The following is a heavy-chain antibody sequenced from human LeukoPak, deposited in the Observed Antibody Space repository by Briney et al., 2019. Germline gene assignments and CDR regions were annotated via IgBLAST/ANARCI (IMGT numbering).Heavy chain of an antibody. Sequence: PSETLSLTCTVSGGSISSGSYYWSRIRQPAGKGLEWIGRIYTSGSTNYNPSLKSRVTISVDTSKNQFSLKLSSVTAADTAVYYCAREGEEMATIPFSFDYWGQGTLVTVSS. CDR3: AREGEEMATIPFSFDY. CDR1: GGSISSGSYY. J-gene: IGHJ4*02. V-gene: IGHV4-61*02. D-gene: IGHD5-24*01. CDR2: IYTSGST.